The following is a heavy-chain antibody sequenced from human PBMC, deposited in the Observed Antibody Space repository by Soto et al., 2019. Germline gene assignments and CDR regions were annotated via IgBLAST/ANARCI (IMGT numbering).Heavy chain of an antibody. J-gene: IGHJ4*02. V-gene: IGHV3-30*04. CDR3: ARDVTGVAL. CDR2: ISYDGRNK. Sequence: QVQLVESGGGVVQPGRSLRLSCAASGFTFSRYFMHWVRQAPGKGLEWVAVISYDGRNKYYADSVKGRFSISRDNSKNTLYRQMNSLRAEDTAVYYCARDVTGVALWGQGALVTVSS. CDR1: GFTFSRYF. D-gene: IGHD1-20*01.